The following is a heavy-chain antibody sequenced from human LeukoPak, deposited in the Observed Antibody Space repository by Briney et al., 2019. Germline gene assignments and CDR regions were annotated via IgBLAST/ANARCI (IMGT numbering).Heavy chain of an antibody. Sequence: GESLKISCKGSGYSFNSYWIAWLRQMPGKDLEWMGIIYPGDSDTRYSPSFQGQVTISADKSTSTAYLQWSSLKASDTAMYYCARLTSSWSFDYWGQGTLVTVSS. CDR1: GYSFNSYW. V-gene: IGHV5-51*01. CDR2: IYPGDSDT. CDR3: ARLTSSWSFDY. D-gene: IGHD6-13*01. J-gene: IGHJ4*02.